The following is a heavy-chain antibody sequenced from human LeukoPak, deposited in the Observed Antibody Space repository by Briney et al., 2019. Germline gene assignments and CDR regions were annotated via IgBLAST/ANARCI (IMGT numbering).Heavy chain of an antibody. V-gene: IGHV3-53*01. Sequence: GGSLRLSCAASGFTVSSNYMSWVRQAPGKGLEWVSVIYSGGSTYYADSVKGRFTTSRDNSKNTLYLQMNSLRAEDTAVYYCARIGYCSSTSCLNDYWGQGTLVTVSS. CDR1: GFTVSSNY. D-gene: IGHD2-2*01. CDR2: IYSGGST. CDR3: ARIGYCSSTSCLNDY. J-gene: IGHJ4*02.